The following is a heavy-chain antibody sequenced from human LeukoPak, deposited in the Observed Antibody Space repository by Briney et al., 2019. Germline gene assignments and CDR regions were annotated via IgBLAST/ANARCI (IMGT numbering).Heavy chain of an antibody. CDR2: IYHSGST. CDR1: GYSISSGYY. V-gene: IGHV4-38-2*02. Sequence: SETLSLTCTVSGYSISSGYYWGWIRQPPGKGLEWIGSIYHSGSTYYNPSLKSRVTISVDTSKNQFSLKLSSVTAADTAVYYCARGTQGFLEWSSSDGGYYFDYWGQGTLVTVSS. CDR3: ARGTQGFLEWSSSDGGYYFDY. D-gene: IGHD3-3*01. J-gene: IGHJ4*02.